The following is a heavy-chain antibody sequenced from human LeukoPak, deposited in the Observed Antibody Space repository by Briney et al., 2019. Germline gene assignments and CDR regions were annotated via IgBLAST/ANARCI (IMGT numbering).Heavy chain of an antibody. J-gene: IGHJ2*01. CDR1: GVSFSGYY. Sequence: SETLSLTCAVYGVSFSGYYWSWIRQPPGKGLEWIGEINHSGSTNYNPSLKSRVTISVDTSKNQFSLKLSSVTAADTAVYYCARGRRVTPTRYFDLWGRGTLVTVSS. CDR2: INHSGST. D-gene: IGHD2-21*02. CDR3: ARGRRVTPTRYFDL. V-gene: IGHV4-34*01.